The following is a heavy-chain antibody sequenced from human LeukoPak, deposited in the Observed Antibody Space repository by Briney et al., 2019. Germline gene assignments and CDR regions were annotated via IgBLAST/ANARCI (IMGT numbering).Heavy chain of an antibody. J-gene: IGHJ3*02. D-gene: IGHD1-26*01. Sequence: GSSVKVSCKASGGTFSSYAISWVRQAPGQGLEWMGRIIPILGIANYAQKFQGRVTITADKSTSTAYTELSSLRSEDTAVYYCARELWEGIPGAFDIWGQGTMVIVSS. V-gene: IGHV1-69*04. CDR3: ARELWEGIPGAFDI. CDR2: IIPILGIA. CDR1: GGTFSSYA.